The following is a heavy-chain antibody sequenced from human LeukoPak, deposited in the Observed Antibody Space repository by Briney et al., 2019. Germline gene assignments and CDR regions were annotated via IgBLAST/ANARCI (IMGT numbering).Heavy chain of an antibody. V-gene: IGHV4-38-2*02. CDR1: GYSISSGHY. J-gene: IGHJ5*02. Sequence: SETLSLTCTVSGYSISSGHYWAWIRQSPEKGLEWIASMFHSGSTYYNPSLKSRVTISVDTSKNQFSLKLSSVTAADTAVYYCARHKTTKFFGFGPQKNNWFDPWGQGTLVTVSS. D-gene: IGHD3-3*01. CDR3: ARHKTTKFFGFGPQKNNWFDP. CDR2: MFHSGST.